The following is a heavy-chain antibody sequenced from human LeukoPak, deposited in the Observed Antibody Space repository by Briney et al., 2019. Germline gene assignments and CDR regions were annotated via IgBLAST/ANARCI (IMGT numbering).Heavy chain of an antibody. CDR3: AKDVATVGIVNF. Sequence: GGSLRLSCAASGFTFDDYMMHWVRQAPGKGLEWVALISWDGNSIYYADSVKGRFTISRDNGKNSLYLQMLNLRTEDTAFYYCAKDVATVGIVNFWGQGTLVTVSS. CDR2: ISWDGNSI. CDR1: GFTFDDYM. V-gene: IGHV3-43*01. J-gene: IGHJ1*01. D-gene: IGHD2-21*01.